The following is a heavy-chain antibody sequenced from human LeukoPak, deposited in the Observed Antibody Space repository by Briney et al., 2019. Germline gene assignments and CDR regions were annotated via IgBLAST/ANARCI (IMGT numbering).Heavy chain of an antibody. CDR3: ARGFQEDYGDYVNFDY. D-gene: IGHD4-17*01. V-gene: IGHV4-34*01. J-gene: IGHJ4*02. CDR1: GGSFSGYY. Sequence: SETLSLTCAVYGGSFSGYYWSWIRQPPGKGLEWIGEINHSGSTNYNPSLKSRVTISVDTSKNQFSLKLSPVTAADTAVHYCARGFQEDYGDYVNFDYWGQGTLVTVSS. CDR2: INHSGST.